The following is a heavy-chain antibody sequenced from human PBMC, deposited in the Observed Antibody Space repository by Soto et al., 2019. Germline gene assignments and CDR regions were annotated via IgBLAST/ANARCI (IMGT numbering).Heavy chain of an antibody. Sequence: QVQLVQSGAEVKKPGASVKVSCKASGDTFTDYYIHWVRQAPGQGLEWMGTVNPSGGHTTYAQHFLGRMSMTRDTYTCTHYMELTSLTSEDTAVYYCARGGHVVVVTAALDYWGQGTLVTVSS. J-gene: IGHJ4*02. CDR2: VNPSGGHT. V-gene: IGHV1-46*01. CDR1: GDTFTDYY. D-gene: IGHD2-21*02. CDR3: ARGGHVVVVTAALDY.